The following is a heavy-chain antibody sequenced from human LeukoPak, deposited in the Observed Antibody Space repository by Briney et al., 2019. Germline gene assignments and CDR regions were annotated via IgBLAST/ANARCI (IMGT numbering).Heavy chain of an antibody. J-gene: IGHJ3*02. CDR3: ARGGYYGSGSYYLSPHDVFDI. CDR2: IIPIFGTA. CDR1: GGTFSSYA. Sequence: ASVKVSCKASGGTFSSYAISWVRQAPGQGLEWMGGIIPIFGTANYAQKFQGRVTITADESTSTAYMELSSLRSEDTAVYYCARGGYYGSGSYYLSPHDVFDIWGQGTMVTVSS. V-gene: IGHV1-69*01. D-gene: IGHD3-10*01.